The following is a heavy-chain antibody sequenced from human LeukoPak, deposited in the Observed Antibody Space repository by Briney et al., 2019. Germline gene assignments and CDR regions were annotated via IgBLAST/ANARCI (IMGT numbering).Heavy chain of an antibody. J-gene: IGHJ1*01. CDR3: ARGRVAAAGTFGAEYFQH. V-gene: IGHV1-2*04. D-gene: IGHD6-13*01. CDR1: GYTFTGYY. Sequence: ASVKVSCKASGYTFTGYYMHWVRRAPGQGLEWMGWINPNSGGTNYAQKFQGWVTMTRDTSISTAYMELSRLRSDDTAVYYCARGRVAAAGTFGAEYFQHWGQGTLVTVSS. CDR2: INPNSGGT.